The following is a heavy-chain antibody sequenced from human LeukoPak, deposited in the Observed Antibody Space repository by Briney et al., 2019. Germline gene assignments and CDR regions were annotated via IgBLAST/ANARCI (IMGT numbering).Heavy chain of an antibody. D-gene: IGHD6-19*01. V-gene: IGHV1-69*05. CDR3: ARDPGIAVAGTDVFDY. CDR2: IIPIFGTA. Sequence: ASVKFSCKASGGTFSSYAISWVRQAPGQGLEWMGGIIPIFGTANYAQKFQGRVTITTDESTSTAYMELSSLRSEDTAVYYCARDPGIAVAGTDVFDYWGQGTLVTVSS. CDR1: GGTFSSYA. J-gene: IGHJ4*02.